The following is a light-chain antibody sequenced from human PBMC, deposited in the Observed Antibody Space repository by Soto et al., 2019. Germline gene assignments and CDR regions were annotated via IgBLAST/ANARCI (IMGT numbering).Light chain of an antibody. CDR1: QSGCNY. Sequence: EIVMAPSPAPLSVFPVGRATPSCRTSQSGCNYLAWYQQKPGQAPRLLIYDESNRATGIPARFSGSGSGTDFTLTISSLEPEDFALYYCQQRSNWPRKFGQGTKVDIK. CDR3: QQRSNWPRK. V-gene: IGKV3-11*01. J-gene: IGKJ1*01. CDR2: DES.